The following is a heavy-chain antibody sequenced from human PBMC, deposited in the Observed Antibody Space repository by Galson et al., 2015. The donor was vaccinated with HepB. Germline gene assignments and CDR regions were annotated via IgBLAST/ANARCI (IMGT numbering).Heavy chain of an antibody. V-gene: IGHV3-33*06. CDR2: IWYDGSNK. CDR3: AKDLPYYYDSSGYPLDF. CDR1: GFTFSSYG. D-gene: IGHD3-22*01. J-gene: IGHJ4*02. Sequence: SLRLSCAASGFTFSSYGMHWVRQAPGKGLEWVAVIWYDGSNKYYADSVKGRFTISRDNSKNTLYLQMNSLRAEDTAVYYCAKDLPYYYDSSGYPLDFWGQGTLVTVSS.